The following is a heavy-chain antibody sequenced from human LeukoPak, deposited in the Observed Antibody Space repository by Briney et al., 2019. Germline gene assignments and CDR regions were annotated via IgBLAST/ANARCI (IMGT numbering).Heavy chain of an antibody. CDR3: AKEARGYSYGYRYFDY. D-gene: IGHD5-18*01. V-gene: IGHV3-30*02. J-gene: IGHJ4*02. CDR1: GFTFSTYG. CDR2: IRYDGSNK. Sequence: GGSLRLSCAASGFTFSTYGMHWVRQAPGKGLEWVAFIRYDGSNKYYADSVKGRFTISRGNSKNTLYLQMNSLRAEDTAVYYCAKEARGYSYGYRYFDYWGQGTLVTVSS.